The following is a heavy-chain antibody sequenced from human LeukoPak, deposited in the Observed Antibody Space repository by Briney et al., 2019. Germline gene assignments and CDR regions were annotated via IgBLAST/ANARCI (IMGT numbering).Heavy chain of an antibody. CDR2: ISSSGSTI. V-gene: IGHV3-11*01. D-gene: IGHD3-22*01. J-gene: IGHJ5*02. CDR3: ARDSYYAPYYYDSSGYIRWFDP. Sequence: GGSLRLSCAASGFTFSDYYMSWIRQAPGKGLEWVSYISSSGSTIYYADSVKGRFTIPRDNAKNSLYLQMNSLRAGDTAVYYCARDSYYAPYYYDSSGYIRWFDPWGQGTLVTVSS. CDR1: GFTFSDYY.